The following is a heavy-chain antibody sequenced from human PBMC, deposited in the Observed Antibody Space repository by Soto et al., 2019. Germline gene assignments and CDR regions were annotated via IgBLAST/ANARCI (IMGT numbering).Heavy chain of an antibody. D-gene: IGHD3-10*01. Sequence: QVQLVESGGGVVQPGRSLRLSCVASGFTLSSYAMHWVRQAPGKGLEWVAFIWYDGSNKYYADSVKGRFTISRDNSKNTLYLQMNSLRAEDTAVYYCARDVGGEDYWGQGTLVTVSS. V-gene: IGHV3-33*01. CDR1: GFTLSSYA. J-gene: IGHJ4*02. CDR3: ARDVGGEDY. CDR2: IWYDGSNK.